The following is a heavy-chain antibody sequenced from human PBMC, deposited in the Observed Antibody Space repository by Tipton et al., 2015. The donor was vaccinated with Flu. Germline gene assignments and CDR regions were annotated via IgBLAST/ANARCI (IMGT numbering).Heavy chain of an antibody. CDR3: ARGLAKVVVPAAIGY. V-gene: IGHV3-66*01. CDR1: GFTVSSNY. Sequence: SLRLSCAASGFTVSSNYMSWVRQAPGKGLEWVSVIYSGGSTYYADSVKGRFTISRDNAKNSLYLQMNGLRAEDTAVYYCARGLAKVVVPAAIGYWGQGTLVTVSS. CDR2: IYSGGST. J-gene: IGHJ4*02. D-gene: IGHD2-2*02.